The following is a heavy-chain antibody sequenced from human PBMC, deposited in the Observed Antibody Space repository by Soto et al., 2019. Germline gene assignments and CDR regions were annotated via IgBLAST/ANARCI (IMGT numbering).Heavy chain of an antibody. J-gene: IGHJ6*02. V-gene: IGHV3-33*01. CDR3: AREAAMDYYYYGMDV. D-gene: IGHD5-18*01. CDR2: IWYDGSNK. CDR1: GFTFSSYG. Sequence: GGSLRLSCAASGFTFSSYGMHWVRKAPGKGREWVAVIWYDGSNKYYADSVKGRFTISRDNSKNTLYLQMNSLRAEDTAVYYCAREAAMDYYYYGMDVWGQGTTVTVSS.